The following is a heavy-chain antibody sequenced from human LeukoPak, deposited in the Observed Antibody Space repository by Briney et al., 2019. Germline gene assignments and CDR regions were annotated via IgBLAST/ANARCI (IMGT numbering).Heavy chain of an antibody. D-gene: IGHD3-10*01. CDR1: GYTFTSYD. V-gene: IGHV1-8*01. CDR3: ARLHYYGSGSTDAFDI. CDR2: MNPNSGNT. Sequence: ASVKVSCKASGYTFTSYDINWVRQATGQGLEWMGWMNPNSGNTGYAQKFQGRVTMTRNTSISTAYMELSSLRSEDTAVYYCARLHYYGSGSTDAFDIWGQGTMVTVSS. J-gene: IGHJ3*02.